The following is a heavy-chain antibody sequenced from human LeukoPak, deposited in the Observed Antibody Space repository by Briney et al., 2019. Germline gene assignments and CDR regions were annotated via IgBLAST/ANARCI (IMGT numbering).Heavy chain of an antibody. CDR1: GFTFSSYS. J-gene: IGHJ4*02. CDR3: ARGMVGDVGY. CDR2: ISSSGSYI. Sequence: GGSLRLSCAASGFTFSSYSMNWVRQAPGKGLEWVSSISSSGSYIYYADSVKGRFTISRDNAKNSLYLQMNSLRAEDTAVYYCARGMVGDVGYWVEGTLVTVSS. V-gene: IGHV3-21*01. D-gene: IGHD2-8*01.